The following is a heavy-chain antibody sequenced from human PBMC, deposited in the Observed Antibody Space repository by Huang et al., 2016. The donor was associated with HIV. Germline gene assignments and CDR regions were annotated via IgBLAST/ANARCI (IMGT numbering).Heavy chain of an antibody. D-gene: IGHD7-27*01. CDR3: AHIGRLGNYYMDV. CDR1: GFSLNPKGVG. Sequence: QITLKESGPTVIKPTQTLTLTCSFSGFSLNPKGVGVGWHRQPPGKALEWLVLIYWDDDKRFTPSLKNRITITKDTSKNQVVFTMTNLDPMDTGTYYCAHIGRLGNYYMDVWGNGTTVTVSS. CDR2: IYWDDDK. V-gene: IGHV2-5*02. J-gene: IGHJ6*03.